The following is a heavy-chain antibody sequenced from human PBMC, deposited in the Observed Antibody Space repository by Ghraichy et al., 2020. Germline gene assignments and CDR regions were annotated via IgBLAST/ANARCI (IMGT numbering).Heavy chain of an antibody. D-gene: IGHD3-10*01. CDR1: GFIFNGYG. J-gene: IGHJ6*02. Sequence: GGSLRLSCAASGFIFNGYGMHWVRKAPGKGLEWVAVISYDGNAKYYADSVRARCSISRDNSKNTLYLQLNNLRVEDTAVYYCAKDARHSYGSGSTGTMDVWGQGTTVTVSS. CDR2: ISYDGNAK. CDR3: AKDARHSYGSGSTGTMDV. V-gene: IGHV3-30*18.